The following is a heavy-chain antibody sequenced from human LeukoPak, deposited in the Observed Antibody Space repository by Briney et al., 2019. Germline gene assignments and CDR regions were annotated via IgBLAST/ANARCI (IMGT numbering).Heavy chain of an antibody. CDR3: ARSRGDYYDSSGYYHFDY. Sequence: PGGSLRLSCAASGFTFDDYGMSRVRQAPGKGLEWVSGINWNGGSTGYADSVKGRFTISRDNAKNSLYLQMNSLRAEDTALYYCARSRGDYYDSSGYYHFDYWGQGTLVTVSS. CDR2: INWNGGST. CDR1: GFTFDDYG. V-gene: IGHV3-20*04. D-gene: IGHD3-22*01. J-gene: IGHJ4*02.